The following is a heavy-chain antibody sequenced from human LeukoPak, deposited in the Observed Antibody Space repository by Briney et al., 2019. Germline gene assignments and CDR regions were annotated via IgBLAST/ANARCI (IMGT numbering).Heavy chain of an antibody. D-gene: IGHD3-16*02. CDR1: GGSISSYY. V-gene: IGHV4-34*01. CDR3: ARAGYDYVWGSYRYPYFYY. CDR2: INHSGST. Sequence: SETLSLTCTVSGGSISSYYWSWIRQSPGKGLEWIGEINHSGSTNYNPSLKSRVTISVDTSKNQFSLKLSSVTAADTAVYYCARAGYDYVWGSYRYPYFYYWGQGTLVTVSS. J-gene: IGHJ4*02.